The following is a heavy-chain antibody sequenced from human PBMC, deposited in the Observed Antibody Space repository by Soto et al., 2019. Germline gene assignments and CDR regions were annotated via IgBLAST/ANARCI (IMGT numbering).Heavy chain of an antibody. J-gene: IGHJ6*04. D-gene: IGHD3-9*01. CDR2: ISSSSSTI. CDR1: GFTFSSYS. CDR3: ARDCMYSDILTVYYCPRDV. V-gene: IGHV3-48*01. Sequence: EVQLVESGGGLVQPGGSLRLSCAASGFTFSSYSMNWVRQAPGKGLEWVSYISSSSSTIYYADSVKGRFTISRDNAKNSQYLQMNSRRAEDTAVYYCARDCMYSDILTVYYCPRDVCGKGTTVSVSS.